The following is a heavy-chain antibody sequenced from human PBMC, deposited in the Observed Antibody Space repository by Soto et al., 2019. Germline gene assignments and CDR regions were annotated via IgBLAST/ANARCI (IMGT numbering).Heavy chain of an antibody. D-gene: IGHD6-13*01. J-gene: IGHJ6*02. V-gene: IGHV4-59*01. Sequence: QVQLQESGPGLVKPSETLSLTCTVSGGSISSYYWSWIRQPPGKGLEWIGYINYSGSTNYNPSLKSRVTISVDTSKNQFSLKLSSVTAADTAVYYCARSNSRDSSSWYYYYGMDVWGQGTTVTVSS. CDR3: ARSNSRDSSSWYYYYGMDV. CDR1: GGSISSYY. CDR2: INYSGST.